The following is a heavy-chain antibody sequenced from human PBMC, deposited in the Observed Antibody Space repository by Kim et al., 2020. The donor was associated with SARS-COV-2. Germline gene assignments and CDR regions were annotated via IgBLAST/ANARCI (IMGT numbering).Heavy chain of an antibody. Sequence: GGSLRLSCAASGFTFSSYWMSWVRQAPGKGLEWVANIKQDGSEKYYVDSVKGRFTISRDNAKNSLYLQINSLRAEDTAVYYCARDSRAVCSSTSCSYYYYGMDVWGQGTTVTVSS. J-gene: IGHJ6*02. D-gene: IGHD2-2*01. CDR2: IKQDGSEK. CDR1: GFTFSSYW. CDR3: ARDSRAVCSSTSCSYYYYGMDV. V-gene: IGHV3-7*01.